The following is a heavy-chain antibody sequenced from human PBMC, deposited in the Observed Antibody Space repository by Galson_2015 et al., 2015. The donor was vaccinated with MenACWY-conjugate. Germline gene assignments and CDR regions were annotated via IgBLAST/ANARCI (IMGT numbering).Heavy chain of an antibody. CDR2: TYYRSKWFN. CDR1: GDSVSSNSAA. CDR3: ARSEASTIDY. V-gene: IGHV6-1*01. Sequence: CAISGDSVSSNSAAWNWIRQSPSRGLEWLGRTYYRSKWFNHYAVSVKSRITINPVTSKNQFSLQLNSVTPEDTAVYYCARSEASTIDYWGRGTQVTVSS. D-gene: IGHD1-1*01. J-gene: IGHJ4*02.